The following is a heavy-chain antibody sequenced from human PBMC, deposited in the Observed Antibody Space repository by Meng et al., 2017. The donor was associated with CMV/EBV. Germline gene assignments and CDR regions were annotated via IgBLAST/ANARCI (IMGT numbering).Heavy chain of an antibody. Sequence: LSLTCAASGFTFSSYAMSWVRQAPGKGLEWVSVIYSGGSSTYYADSVKGRFTISRDNSKNTLYLQMNSLRAEDTAVYYCAKCARVYYYGMDVWGQGTTVTVSS. J-gene: IGHJ6*02. V-gene: IGHV3-23*03. CDR2: IYSGGSST. CDR1: GFTFSSYA. CDR3: AKCARVYYYGMDV. D-gene: IGHD3-10*01.